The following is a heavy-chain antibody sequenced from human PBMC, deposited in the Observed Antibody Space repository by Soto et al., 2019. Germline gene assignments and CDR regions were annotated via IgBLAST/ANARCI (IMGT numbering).Heavy chain of an antibody. CDR3: ARDGRNTIFGVVNYYGMDV. D-gene: IGHD3-3*01. Sequence: QVQLQESGPGLVKPSETLSLTCTVSGGSVSSGSYYWSWIRQPPGKGLEWIGYIYYSGSTNYNPSPNSRFTISVDTSKNQFSLKLSSVTAADTAVYYCARDGRNTIFGVVNYYGMDVWGQGTTVTVSS. CDR2: IYYSGST. CDR1: GGSVSSGSYY. V-gene: IGHV4-61*01. J-gene: IGHJ6*02.